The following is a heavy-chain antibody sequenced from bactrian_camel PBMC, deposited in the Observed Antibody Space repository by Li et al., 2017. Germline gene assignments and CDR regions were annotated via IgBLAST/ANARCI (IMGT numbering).Heavy chain of an antibody. V-gene: IGHV3S53*01. Sequence: HVQLVESGGGSVQAGGSLRLSCASSGSIQRTDCMGWFRQAPGKEREGVAARDSDGATTVADSVKGRFTISKDDAKNSLYLQMNDLKAEDTAIYYCALDGTYGGDWDAARVLKRTEYNYWEKGTQVTVS. CDR2: RDSDGAT. J-gene: IGHJ4*01. D-gene: IGHD1*01. CDR3: ALDGTYGGDWDAARVLKRTEYNY. CDR1: GSIQRTDC.